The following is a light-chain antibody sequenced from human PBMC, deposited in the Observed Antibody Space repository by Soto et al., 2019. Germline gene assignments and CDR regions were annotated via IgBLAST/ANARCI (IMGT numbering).Light chain of an antibody. CDR1: QSVSID. J-gene: IGKJ3*01. CDR3: HQYGLSPPYT. CDR2: GAS. V-gene: IGKV3-15*01. Sequence: EIVMTQSPDTLSVSPGERATLSCRASQSVSIDLAWYQQTPGQAPRLLIYGASTRATGVPPTFSGSASGTEFTLTISRLEPEDFAVYYCHQYGLSPPYTFGPGTKVDL.